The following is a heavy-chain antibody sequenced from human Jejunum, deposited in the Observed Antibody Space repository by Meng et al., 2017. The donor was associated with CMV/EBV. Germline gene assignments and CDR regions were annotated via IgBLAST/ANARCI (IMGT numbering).Heavy chain of an antibody. CDR1: GFTVSTSY. CDR3: AKNYDFPD. V-gene: IGHV3-23*04. CDR2: ISGSGDST. Sequence: VALGESGGGLIQPGGSLRLSCAASGFTVSTSYMSWVRQAPGKGLEWVSSISGSGDSTNYADSVKGRFTISRDNSKNTLDLQMNSLRADDTAVYYCAKNYDFPDWGQGTLVTVSS. D-gene: IGHD3-3*01. J-gene: IGHJ4*02.